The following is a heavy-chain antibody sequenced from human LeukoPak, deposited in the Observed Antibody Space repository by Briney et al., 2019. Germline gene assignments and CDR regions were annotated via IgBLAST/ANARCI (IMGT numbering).Heavy chain of an antibody. CDR2: ISSSSSYI. D-gene: IGHD6-13*01. CDR1: GFTFSSYS. V-gene: IGHV3-21*01. CDR3: ARDRHSSSWEQDDYYYYYMDV. Sequence: PGGSLRLSCAASGFTFSSYSMNWVRQAPGKGLEWVSSISSSSSYIYYADSVKGRFTISRDNAKNSLYLQMNSLRAEDTAVYYCARDRHSSSWEQDDYYYYYMDVWGKGTTVTVSS. J-gene: IGHJ6*03.